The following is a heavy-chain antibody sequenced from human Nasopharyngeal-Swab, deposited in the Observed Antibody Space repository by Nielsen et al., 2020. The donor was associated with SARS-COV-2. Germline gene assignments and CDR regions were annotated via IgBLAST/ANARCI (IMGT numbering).Heavy chain of an antibody. CDR2: IYYSGST. CDR1: GGSISSGAYY. J-gene: IGHJ5*02. V-gene: IGHV4-31*03. Sequence: SETLSLTCTVSGGSISSGAYYWSWIRQHPGKGLEWIGYIYYSGSTYYNPSLKSRVTISVDTSKNQFSLKLNSVTAADTAVYYCARREYCGGDCYSNWFDPWGQGTLVTVSP. D-gene: IGHD2-21*02. CDR3: ARREYCGGDCYSNWFDP.